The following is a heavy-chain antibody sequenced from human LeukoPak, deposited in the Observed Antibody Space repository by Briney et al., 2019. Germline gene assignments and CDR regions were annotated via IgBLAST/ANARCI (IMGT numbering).Heavy chain of an antibody. CDR1: GFTFSSYG. J-gene: IGHJ4*02. CDR2: ITGSGGST. V-gene: IGHV3-23*01. CDR3: AKGYCSSTGCMYYFDY. Sequence: GGSLRLSCAASGFTFSSYGMSWVRQAPGKGLEWVSGITGSGGSTYYADSVKGRFTISRDNSKNTLYLQMNSLRAEDTAVYYCAKGYCSSTGCMYYFDYWAREPWSPSPQ. D-gene: IGHD2-2*01.